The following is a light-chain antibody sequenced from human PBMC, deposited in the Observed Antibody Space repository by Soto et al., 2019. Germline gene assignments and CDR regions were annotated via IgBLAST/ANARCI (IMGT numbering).Light chain of an antibody. CDR2: DAS. CDR1: QSGRSY. Sequence: VLTQSPSTLSLSRGERATLSCRASQSGRSYLRWYQQKPCQAPRLLISDASNRATGIPARFSGSGSETDFTLTISSLEPEDFAVYYCQQRYSWPPITFGQGTRLEIK. V-gene: IGKV3-11*01. J-gene: IGKJ5*01. CDR3: QQRYSWPPIT.